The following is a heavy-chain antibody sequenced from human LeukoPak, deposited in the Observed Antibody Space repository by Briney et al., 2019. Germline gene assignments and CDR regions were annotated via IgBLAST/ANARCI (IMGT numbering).Heavy chain of an antibody. V-gene: IGHV4-59*08. Sequence: PSETLSLTCTVSGGFISNYYWSWIRQPPGKGLEWIGYIYYGGSTNYNPSLKSRVTISIGTSKNQISLNLNSVTAADTAVYYCARHSGEAGGHLLDYWGQGTLVTVSS. CDR1: GGFISNYY. CDR2: IYYGGST. CDR3: ARHSGEAGGHLLDY. D-gene: IGHD2-8*02. J-gene: IGHJ4*02.